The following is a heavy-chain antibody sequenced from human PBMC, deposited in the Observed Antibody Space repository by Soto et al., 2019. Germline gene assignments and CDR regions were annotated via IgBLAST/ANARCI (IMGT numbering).Heavy chain of an antibody. CDR3: ARFENSYGMGKGFDP. Sequence: PSETLSLTCTVSGGSISSYYWSWIRQPPGKGLEWIGYIYYSGSTNYNPSLKSRVTISVDTSKNQFSLKLSSVTAADTAVYYCARFENSYGMGKGFDPWGQGTLVTVSS. D-gene: IGHD5-18*01. CDR2: IYYSGST. V-gene: IGHV4-59*01. J-gene: IGHJ5*02. CDR1: GGSISSYY.